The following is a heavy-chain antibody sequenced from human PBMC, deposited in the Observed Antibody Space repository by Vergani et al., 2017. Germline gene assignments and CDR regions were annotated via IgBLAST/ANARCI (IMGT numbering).Heavy chain of an antibody. J-gene: IGHJ6*02. D-gene: IGHD6-19*01. CDR1: GDSVSSNSAA. V-gene: IGHV6-1*01. Sequence: QVQLQQSGPGLVKPSQTLSLTCAISGDSVSSNSAAWNWIRQSPSRGLEWLGRTYYRSKLYNDYAVSVKSRITINPDTSKNQFSMQLNSVTPEDTAVYYWERAPISYGSGWPIDYDYYGMDVWGQGTTVTVSS. CDR2: TYYRSKLYN. CDR3: ERAPISYGSGWPIDYDYYGMDV.